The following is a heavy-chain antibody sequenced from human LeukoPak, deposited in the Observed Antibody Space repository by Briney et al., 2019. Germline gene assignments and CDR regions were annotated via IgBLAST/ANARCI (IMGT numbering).Heavy chain of an antibody. V-gene: IGHV3-23*01. CDR1: GFTLRSYV. CDR2: ISGSGDST. CDR3: ASEAYYYDSSGYYFPGGFDY. J-gene: IGHJ4*02. D-gene: IGHD3-22*01. Sequence: PGGSLRLSCVASGFTLRSYVMNWVRQTPGKGVEWVSSISGSGDSTFYADSVKGRFTISRDNAKNSLYLQMNSLRAEDTAVYYCASEAYYYDSSGYYFPGGFDYWGQGTLVTVSS.